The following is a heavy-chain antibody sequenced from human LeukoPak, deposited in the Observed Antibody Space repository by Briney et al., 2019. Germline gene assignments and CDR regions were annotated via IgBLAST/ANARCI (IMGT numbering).Heavy chain of an antibody. Sequence: GGSLRLSCAASGFTFSSYSINWVRQAPGKGLEWVAFIRYDGSKTYYADSVKGRFTISRDNSNNTLFLQMNSLRDEDTAVYYCAREATWGNWYFDLWGRGTLVTVSS. V-gene: IGHV3-30*02. CDR1: GFTFSSYS. D-gene: IGHD3-16*01. CDR2: IRYDGSKT. CDR3: AREATWGNWYFDL. J-gene: IGHJ2*01.